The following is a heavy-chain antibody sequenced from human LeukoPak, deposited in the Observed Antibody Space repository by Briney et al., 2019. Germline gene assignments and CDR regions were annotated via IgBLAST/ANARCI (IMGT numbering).Heavy chain of an antibody. J-gene: IGHJ4*02. CDR3: AKDPSTMTTSNFDY. V-gene: IGHV3-23*01. D-gene: IGHD3-22*01. CDR2: ISGTGTST. Sequence: GGSLRLSCAASGFTFSTYAMGWVRQAPGKGLEWVSGISGTGTSTYYADSVKGRFTISRDNSKNTLYLQMNSLRADDTAVYYCAKDPSTMTTSNFDYWGQGTLVTVSS. CDR1: GFTFSTYA.